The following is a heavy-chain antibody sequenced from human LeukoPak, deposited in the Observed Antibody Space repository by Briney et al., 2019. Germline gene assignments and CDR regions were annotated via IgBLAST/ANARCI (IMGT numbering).Heavy chain of an antibody. CDR3: VAPKESIAARPFDY. J-gene: IGHJ4*02. Sequence: GGSLRLSCSASGFTFSSYAMHWVRQAPGKGLEYVSAISSNGGSTYYADSVKGRFTISRDNSKNTLYLQMSSLRAEDTAVYYCVAPKESIAARPFDYWGQGTLVTVSS. CDR2: ISSNGGST. V-gene: IGHV3-64D*06. D-gene: IGHD6-6*01. CDR1: GFTFSSYA.